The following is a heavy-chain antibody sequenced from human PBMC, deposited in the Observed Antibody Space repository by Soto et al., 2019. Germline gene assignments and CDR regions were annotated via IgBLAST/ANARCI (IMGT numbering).Heavy chain of an antibody. J-gene: IGHJ3*02. V-gene: IGHV4-39*01. CDR2: IYYSGST. CDR3: ARRNVLLWFGELLQDAFDI. D-gene: IGHD3-10*01. Sequence: SETLSLTCTVSGGSISSSSYYWGWIRQPPGKGLEWIGSIYYSGSTYYNPSLKSRVTISVDTSKNQYSLKLSSMTAADTAVYYCARRNVLLWFGELLQDAFDIWGQGTMVTVSS. CDR1: GGSISSSSYY.